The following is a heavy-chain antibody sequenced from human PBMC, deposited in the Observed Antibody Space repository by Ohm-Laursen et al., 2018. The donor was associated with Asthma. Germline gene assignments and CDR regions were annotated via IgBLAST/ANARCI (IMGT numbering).Heavy chain of an antibody. J-gene: IGHJ6*02. V-gene: IGHV4-39*01. CDR3: ARQAIRTTAQYYYGMDV. D-gene: IGHD4-11*01. Sequence: SDTLSLTCTVSGGSISSSSYYWGWIRQPPGKGLEWIGSIYYSGSTYYNRSLKSRVTISVDTSKNQFSLKLSSVTAADTAVYYCARQAIRTTAQYYYGMDVWGQGTTVTVSS. CDR1: GGSISSSSYY. CDR2: IYYSGST.